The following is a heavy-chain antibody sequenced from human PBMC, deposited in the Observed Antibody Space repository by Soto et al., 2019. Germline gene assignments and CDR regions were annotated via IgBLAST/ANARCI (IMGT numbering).Heavy chain of an antibody. CDR3: ASKGPGGHQWLGSYYYYGIDV. CDR2: ISAYNGNT. Sequence: AALKVSCKASGYTFTRYGISWVRQAPGQRLEWMGWISAYNGNTNYAQRLQGRVTMTTDTSTSTAYMELRSLRCDDTAVYYCASKGPGGHQWLGSYYYYGIDVWGQGTTVTVSS. D-gene: IGHD6-19*01. J-gene: IGHJ6*02. V-gene: IGHV1-18*01. CDR1: GYTFTRYG.